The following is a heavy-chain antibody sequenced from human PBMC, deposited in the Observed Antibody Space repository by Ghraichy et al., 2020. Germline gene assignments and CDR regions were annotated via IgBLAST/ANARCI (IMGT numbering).Heavy chain of an antibody. Sequence: SETLSLTCTVSGGSISSSSYYWGWIRQPPGKGLEWIGSIYYSGSTYYNPSLKSRVTISVDTSKNQFSLKLSSVTAADTAVYYCARHSPDCSGGSCQPNWFDPWGQGTLVTVSS. V-gene: IGHV4-39*01. D-gene: IGHD2-15*01. CDR1: GGSISSSSYY. CDR2: IYYSGST. J-gene: IGHJ5*02. CDR3: ARHSPDCSGGSCQPNWFDP.